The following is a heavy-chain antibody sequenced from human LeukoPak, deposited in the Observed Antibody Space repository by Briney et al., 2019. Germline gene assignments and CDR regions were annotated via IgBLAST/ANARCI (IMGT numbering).Heavy chain of an antibody. J-gene: IGHJ4*02. V-gene: IGHV3-7*01. Sequence: GRSLRLSCAASGFIFKKYWMNWVRQVPGKGLECLANIKEDGSETYYADSVKGRFTISRDNPKNLLFLQINSLRVEDTAVYYCARETPRRGETRDGYRWGQGTVVTVSS. CDR3: ARETPRRGETRDGYR. D-gene: IGHD5-24*01. CDR2: IKEDGSET. CDR1: GFIFKKYW.